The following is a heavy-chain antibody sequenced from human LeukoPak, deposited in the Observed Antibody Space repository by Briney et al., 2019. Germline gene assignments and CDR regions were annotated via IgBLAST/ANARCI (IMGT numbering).Heavy chain of an antibody. CDR3: ARVGRRYYPADFDY. CDR1: GFTFSDYY. D-gene: IGHD3-22*01. CDR2: ITTASAI. V-gene: IGHV3-11*01. J-gene: IGHJ4*02. Sequence: KTGGSLRLSCEASGFTFSDYYMSWIRQAPGKGLEWVSHITTASAIYYADSVKGRFTISRDDAKNSLYLQLTNLSVEHTAVYYCARVGRRYYPADFDYWGQGTLVTVSS.